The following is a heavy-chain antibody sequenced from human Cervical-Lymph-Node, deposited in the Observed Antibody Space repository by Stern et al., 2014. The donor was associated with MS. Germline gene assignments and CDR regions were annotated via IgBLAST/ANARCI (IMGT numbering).Heavy chain of an antibody. CDR2: IYSSGST. CDR3: VRHTYGIGSDP. CDR1: GGSMHDFH. D-gene: IGHD2-21*01. Sequence: QVQLQESGPGLVKPSETLSLTCTVSGGSMHDFHWGWIRQPPGKGLEWIGNIYSSGSTKYNTSLESRVTISLDTSKSQFSLGLASVTAADTAVYYCVRHTYGIGSDPWGQGTLVTVSS. V-gene: IGHV4-4*08. J-gene: IGHJ5*02.